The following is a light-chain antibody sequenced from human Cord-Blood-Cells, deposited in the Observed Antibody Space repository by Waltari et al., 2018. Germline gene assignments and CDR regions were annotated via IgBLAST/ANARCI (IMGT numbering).Light chain of an antibody. V-gene: IGKV4-1*01. Sequence: DIVMTQSPDSLAVSLGERATINCKSSQSVLYSSNNKNYLAWYQQKPGQPPKLLIYWASTRESGVPDRVSGSGSGTDFTLTISSLQAEDVAVYYCQKYYSTTYTFGQGTKLEIK. J-gene: IGKJ2*01. CDR1: QSVLYSSNNKNY. CDR3: QKYYSTTYT. CDR2: WAS.